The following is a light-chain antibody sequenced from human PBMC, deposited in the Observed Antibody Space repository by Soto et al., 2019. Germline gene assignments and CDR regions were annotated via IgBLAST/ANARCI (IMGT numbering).Light chain of an antibody. Sequence: EMVLTQSPGTLSLSPGDRANLSCRASQFIDSYLAWYRQIPGQAPRLLIYDASNRATGIPDRFSGGGSGTDFTLTISSLEPEDFAVYYCQQRSNLPPTFGQGTRLEIK. V-gene: IGKV3-11*01. J-gene: IGKJ5*01. CDR1: QFIDSY. CDR3: QQRSNLPPT. CDR2: DAS.